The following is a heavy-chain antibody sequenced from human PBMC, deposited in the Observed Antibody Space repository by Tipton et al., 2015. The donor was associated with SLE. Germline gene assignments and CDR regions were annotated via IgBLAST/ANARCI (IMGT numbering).Heavy chain of an antibody. D-gene: IGHD6-19*01. Sequence: GSLRLSCAASGFTFSSYGMHWVRQAPGKGLEWVAFIRYDGSNKYYADSVKGRFTISRDNSKNTLYLQMNSLRAEDTAVYYCAKDVLAVAGGGMDVWGQGTTVTVSS. CDR3: AKDVLAVAGGGMDV. V-gene: IGHV3-30*02. CDR1: GFTFSSYG. CDR2: IRYDGSNK. J-gene: IGHJ6*02.